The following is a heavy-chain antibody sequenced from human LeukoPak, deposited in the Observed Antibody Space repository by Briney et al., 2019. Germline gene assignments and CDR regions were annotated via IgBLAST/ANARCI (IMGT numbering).Heavy chain of an antibody. V-gene: IGHV4-31*03. D-gene: IGHD2-2*01. Sequence: PSETLSFTCTVSGGSISSVGYYWSWIRQHPEKGLEWIGYIYYSGSTYYNPSRKSRVTISVDTSKNQVSLKLSSVTAADTAVYYCARDRCSSTSCYFDYWGQGTLVTVSS. CDR3: ARDRCSSTSCYFDY. CDR1: GGSISSVGYY. J-gene: IGHJ4*02. CDR2: IYYSGST.